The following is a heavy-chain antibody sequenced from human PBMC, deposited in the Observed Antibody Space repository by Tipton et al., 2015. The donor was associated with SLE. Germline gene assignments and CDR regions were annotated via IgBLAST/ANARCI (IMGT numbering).Heavy chain of an antibody. D-gene: IGHD3-3*01. CDR1: GFIFNTYA. Sequence: SLRLSCAASGFIFNTYAMTWVRQAPGKGLEWVSVVYGSGTTYYADSVKGRFTISRDDSKNTLYLQMSSLRAEDTAIYYCGKGLNFDFWSGFGMDVWDQG. V-gene: IGHV3-23*05. CDR2: VYGSGTT. CDR3: GKGLNFDFWSGFGMDV. J-gene: IGHJ6*02.